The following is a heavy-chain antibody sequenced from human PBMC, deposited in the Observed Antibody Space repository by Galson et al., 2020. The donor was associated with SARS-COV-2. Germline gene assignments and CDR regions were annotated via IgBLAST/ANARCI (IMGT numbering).Heavy chain of an antibody. Sequence: GESLKLSCKGSGYSFTTNWLACVSQIPRNGMEWMGIIYPGDSDTRYSPSFQGQVTISADKSISTAYLQWSSLKASDTATYYCARAHYYGSGTYYEPRDYFYDMDVWGQGTTVTVS. J-gene: IGHJ6*02. D-gene: IGHD3-10*01. CDR3: ARAHYYGSGTYYEPRDYFYDMDV. CDR1: GYSFTTNW. CDR2: IYPGDSDT. V-gene: IGHV5-51*01.